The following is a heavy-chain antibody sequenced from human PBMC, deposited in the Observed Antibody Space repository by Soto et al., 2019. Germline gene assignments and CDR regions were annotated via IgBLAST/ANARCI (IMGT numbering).Heavy chain of an antibody. CDR1: GGSISSYY. Sequence: PSETLSLTCTVFGGSISSYYWSWIRQPPGKGLEWIGYIYYSGSTNYNPSLKSRVTISVDTSKNQFSLKLSSVTTADTAVYYCARGFPLTGYQLDNWFDPWGQGTLVTVSS. D-gene: IGHD3-9*01. V-gene: IGHV4-59*01. J-gene: IGHJ5*02. CDR2: IYYSGST. CDR3: ARGFPLTGYQLDNWFDP.